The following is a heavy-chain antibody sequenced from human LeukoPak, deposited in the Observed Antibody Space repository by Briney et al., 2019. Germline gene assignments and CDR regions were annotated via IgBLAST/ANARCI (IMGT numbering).Heavy chain of an antibody. V-gene: IGHV3-23*01. Sequence: PGGSLRLPCAASGFTFSNYAMNWVRQAPGKGLEWVSTISGNGGNTYYADSVKGRLSISRDNSKNTLSLQMNSLRAGDTAVYYCAKDQEWSGSYFDYWGQGTLVTVSS. CDR3: AKDQEWSGSYFDY. J-gene: IGHJ4*02. CDR1: GFTFSNYA. CDR2: ISGNGGNT. D-gene: IGHD1-26*01.